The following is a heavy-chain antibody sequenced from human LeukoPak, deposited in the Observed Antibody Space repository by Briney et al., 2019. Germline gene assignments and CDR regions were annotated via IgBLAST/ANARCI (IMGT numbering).Heavy chain of an antibody. CDR2: TYYRSKWYN. Sequence: SQTLSLTCAISGDSVSRNSAAWNWIRQSPSRGLEWLGRTYYRSKWYNEYAVSVKSRLSITPDTSKNHFSLQLNFVTPEDTATYYGAGAYGTYLHFDYWGQGSLVTVSS. CDR1: GDSVSRNSAA. V-gene: IGHV6-1*01. J-gene: IGHJ4*02. CDR3: AGAYGTYLHFDY. D-gene: IGHD4-17*01.